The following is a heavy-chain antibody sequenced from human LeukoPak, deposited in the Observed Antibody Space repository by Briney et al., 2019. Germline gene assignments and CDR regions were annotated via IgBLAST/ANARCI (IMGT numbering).Heavy chain of an antibody. Sequence: SGGSLRLSCAASGFSFSRYSMNWVRQAPGKGLEWVSYISHSGNAIHYTDSVKGRFTISRDNSKNTLYLQMNSLRAEDTAVYYCAKDDATGKTSDAFDIWGQGTMVTVSS. D-gene: IGHD1-1*01. CDR2: ISHSGNAI. V-gene: IGHV3-48*01. CDR1: GFSFSRYS. J-gene: IGHJ3*02. CDR3: AKDDATGKTSDAFDI.